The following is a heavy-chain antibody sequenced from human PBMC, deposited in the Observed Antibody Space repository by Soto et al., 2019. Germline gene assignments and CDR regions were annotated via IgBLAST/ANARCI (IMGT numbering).Heavy chain of an antibody. CDR1: GYTFTSYG. CDR2: ISDYNGNT. CDR3: ARRWSGNWNDVGAFDI. Sequence: QVQLVQSGAEVKKPGASVKVSCKASGYTFTSYGISWVRQAPGQGREWMGWISDYNGNTNYAQKLQGRVNMTTDKSTSTAYMELRSLRSDDTAVYYCARRWSGNWNDVGAFDIWGQGTMVTVSS. D-gene: IGHD1-1*01. V-gene: IGHV1-18*01. J-gene: IGHJ3*02.